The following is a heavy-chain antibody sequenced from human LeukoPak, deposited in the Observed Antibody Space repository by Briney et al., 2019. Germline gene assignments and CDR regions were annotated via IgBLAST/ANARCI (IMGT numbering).Heavy chain of an antibody. Sequence: PGGSLRLSCAASGFTFSSYAMSWVRQAPGKGLEWVSAISGSGGGTYYANSVKGRFTISRDNSRDTLYLQMNSLRAEDTALYFRAKTPDYYGSGSSSYIDCWGQGTLVSVSS. CDR1: GFTFSSYA. CDR2: ISGSGGGT. J-gene: IGHJ4*02. D-gene: IGHD3-10*01. V-gene: IGHV3-23*01. CDR3: AKTPDYYGSGSSSYIDC.